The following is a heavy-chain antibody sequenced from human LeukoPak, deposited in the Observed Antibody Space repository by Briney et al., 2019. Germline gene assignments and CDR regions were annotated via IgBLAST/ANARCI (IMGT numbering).Heavy chain of an antibody. V-gene: IGHV1-8*01. J-gene: IGHJ4*02. Sequence: GASVTVSCTASGYTFTSYDINWVRQATGQGLEWMGWMNPNSGNTGYAQKFQGRVTMTRNTSISTAYMELSSLRSEDTAVYYCARPPPGWGFDYWGQGTLVTVSS. D-gene: IGHD7-27*01. CDR1: GYTFTSYD. CDR3: ARPPPGWGFDY. CDR2: MNPNSGNT.